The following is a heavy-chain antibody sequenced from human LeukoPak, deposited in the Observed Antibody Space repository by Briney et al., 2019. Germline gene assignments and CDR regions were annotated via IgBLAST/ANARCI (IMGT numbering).Heavy chain of an antibody. CDR2: ISSDGANK. D-gene: IGHD3-22*01. CDR1: RFTFSIFG. CDR3: RAATRYLNYYYDY. J-gene: IGHJ4*02. Sequence: PGGSLRLSCAASRFTFSIFGMHWVRQAPGKGLEWVAVISSDGANKYYADSVRGRFTISRDNSKDTLYLQMSSLRIEDTDVYYCRAATRYLNYYYDYWGQGTLVTVSS. V-gene: IGHV3-30*03.